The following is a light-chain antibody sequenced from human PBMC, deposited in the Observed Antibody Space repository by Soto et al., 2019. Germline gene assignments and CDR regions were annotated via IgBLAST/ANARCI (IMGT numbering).Light chain of an antibody. CDR1: QSVSSYS. CDR3: HQSGMLPFT. J-gene: IGKJ5*01. CDR2: GAS. Sequence: EIVLTKSPGTLSLSPGERATLSCRASQSVSSYSLTWYQQKPGQAPRLLIYGASSRATGIPDRGSGSGSGTDFTLNIRRLEHDDFAVYFCHQSGMLPFTFGHGTRLEIK. V-gene: IGKV3-20*01.